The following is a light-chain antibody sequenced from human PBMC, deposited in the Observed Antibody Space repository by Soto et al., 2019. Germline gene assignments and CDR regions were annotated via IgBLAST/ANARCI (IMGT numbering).Light chain of an antibody. CDR3: QQRSNWHT. V-gene: IGKV3-11*01. Sequence: EIVLTQSPATLSLSPGARATLSCRASQSVSSYLAWYQQKPGQAPRLLIYDASNRATGIPARFSGSGSGTDFTLTISSLEPEDFAVYYCQQRSNWHTFGEGPKLEIK. CDR1: QSVSSY. CDR2: DAS. J-gene: IGKJ2*01.